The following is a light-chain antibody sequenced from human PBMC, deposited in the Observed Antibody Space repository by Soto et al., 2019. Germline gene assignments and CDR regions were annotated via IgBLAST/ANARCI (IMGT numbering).Light chain of an antibody. CDR3: SLYTSSSTL. J-gene: IGLJ1*01. V-gene: IGLV2-14*01. Sequence: QSVLTQPASVSGSPGQSITISCTGTSSDVGGYNYVSWYQQHPGKAPKLMIYDVSNRPSGVSNRFSGSKSGNTASLTISGLQAEDEADSYCSLYTSSSTLFGTVT. CDR2: DVS. CDR1: SSDVGGYNY.